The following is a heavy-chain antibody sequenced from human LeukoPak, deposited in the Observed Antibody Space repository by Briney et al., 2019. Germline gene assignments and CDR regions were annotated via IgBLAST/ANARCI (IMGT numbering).Heavy chain of an antibody. CDR2: MYSVGST. J-gene: IGHJ4*02. Sequence: QAGGSLRLSCAASGFTISANFMSWVRQAPGKGLEWVSVMYSVGSTFYADSVKGRFTISRDGYKNTLDLQMDSLRVDDTAVYYCARDLSGYSFGFGGDLWGQGTLVTVSS. CDR3: ARDLSGYSFGFGGDL. D-gene: IGHD6-13*01. CDR1: GFTISANF. V-gene: IGHV3-66*01.